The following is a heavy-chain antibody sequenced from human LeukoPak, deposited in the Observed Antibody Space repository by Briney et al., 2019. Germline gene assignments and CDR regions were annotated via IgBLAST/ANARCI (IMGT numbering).Heavy chain of an antibody. CDR1: GGSISSSSYY. J-gene: IGHJ5*02. CDR3: ATQGARNCSGGSCRYSWFDP. D-gene: IGHD2-15*01. Sequence: SETLSLTCTVSGGSISSSSYYWGWIRQPPGKGLEWIGSIYYSGSTYYNPSPKSRVTISVDTSKNQFSLKLSSVTAADTAVYYCATQGARNCSGGSCRYSWFDPWGQGTLVTVSS. V-gene: IGHV4-39*01. CDR2: IYYSGST.